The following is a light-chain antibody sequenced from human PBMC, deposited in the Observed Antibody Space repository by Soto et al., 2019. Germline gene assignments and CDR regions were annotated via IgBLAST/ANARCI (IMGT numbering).Light chain of an antibody. CDR1: SSDVGAYNY. Sequence: QSALTQPASVSGSPGQSITISCTGTSSDVGAYNYVSWYQHHPGKVPKLMIYDVSHRPSGVSNRFSGSKSGNSASLTISGLQADDEADYYCISYGGASAPVLFGGGTQLTVL. V-gene: IGLV2-14*03. CDR2: DVS. J-gene: IGLJ3*02. CDR3: ISYGGASAPVL.